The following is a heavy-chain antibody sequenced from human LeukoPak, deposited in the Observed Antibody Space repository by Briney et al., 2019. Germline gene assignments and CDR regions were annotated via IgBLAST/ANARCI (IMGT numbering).Heavy chain of an antibody. CDR3: ARERLGEVADDDY. D-gene: IGHD2-21*01. V-gene: IGHV1-2*02. Sequence: ASVKVSCKASGYTFTGYYMHWVRQAPGQGLEWMGWINPNSGGTNYAQKFQGRVTMTTDTSISTAYMELSRLRSDDTAVYYCARERLGEVADDDYGGQGTLVTVSS. J-gene: IGHJ4*02. CDR2: INPNSGGT. CDR1: GYTFTGYY.